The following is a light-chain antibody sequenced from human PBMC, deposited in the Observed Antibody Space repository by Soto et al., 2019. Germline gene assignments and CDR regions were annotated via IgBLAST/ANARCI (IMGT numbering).Light chain of an antibody. CDR3: SSYTSSSTYV. J-gene: IGLJ1*01. V-gene: IGLV2-14*01. Sequence: QSVLTQPASVSASPGQSITISCTGTSSDVGGYNYVSWYQQHPGKAPKLMIYDVTNRPSGVSDRFSGSKSANTASLTISGLQAEDEADYYCSSYTSSSTYVFGTGTKVTVL. CDR1: SSDVGGYNY. CDR2: DVT.